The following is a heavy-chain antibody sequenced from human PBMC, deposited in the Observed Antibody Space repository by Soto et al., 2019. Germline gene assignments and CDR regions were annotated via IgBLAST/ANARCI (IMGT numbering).Heavy chain of an antibody. CDR3: ARNINPYSGSYYYYYGMDV. CDR1: GYSFTSYW. Sequence: GESLKISCKGSGYSFTSYWFGWVRQMPGKGLEWMGIIYPGDSDTRYSPSFQGQVTISADKSISTAYLQWSSLKASDTAMYYCARNINPYSGSYYYYYGMDVWGQGTTVTVSS. J-gene: IGHJ6*02. V-gene: IGHV5-51*01. D-gene: IGHD1-26*01. CDR2: IYPGDSDT.